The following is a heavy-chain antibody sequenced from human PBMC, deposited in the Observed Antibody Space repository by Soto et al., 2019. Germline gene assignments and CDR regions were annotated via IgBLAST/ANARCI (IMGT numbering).Heavy chain of an antibody. D-gene: IGHD3-22*01. CDR1: GDGFSNYG. V-gene: IGHV1-18*01. CDR3: ARVWYYDSSGYYAFDY. J-gene: IGHJ4*02. Sequence: ASVKVSCKASGDGFSNYGFSWVRQAPGRGLEWMGWISAYDGQTNYTKKFQSRVTMPTDTSSSTAYMELRSLRSDDTAVYYCARVWYYDSSGYYAFDYWGLGTLVTVSS. CDR2: ISAYDGQT.